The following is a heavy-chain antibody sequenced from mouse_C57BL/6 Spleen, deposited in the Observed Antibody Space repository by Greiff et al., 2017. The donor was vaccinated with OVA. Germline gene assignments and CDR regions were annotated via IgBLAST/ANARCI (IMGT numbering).Heavy chain of an antibody. J-gene: IGHJ3*01. V-gene: IGHV1-19*01. CDR3: AREESQSGFAY. Sequence: EVKLQESGPVLVKSGASVKMSCKASGYTFTDYYMNWVKQSHGKSLEWIGVINPYNGGTSYNQKFKGKATLTVDKSSSTAYMELNSLTSEDSAVYYCAREESQSGFAYWGQGTLVTVSA. D-gene: IGHD3-1*01. CDR1: GYTFTDYY. CDR2: INPYNGGT.